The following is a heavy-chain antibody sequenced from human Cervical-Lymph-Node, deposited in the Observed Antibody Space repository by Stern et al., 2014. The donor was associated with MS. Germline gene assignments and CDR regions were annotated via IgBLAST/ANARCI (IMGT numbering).Heavy chain of an antibody. D-gene: IGHD1-26*01. J-gene: IGHJ4*02. CDR2: ISSSGSPI. V-gene: IGHV3-11*01. CDR1: GFTFSDYF. Sequence: VQLLQSGGALVKPGGSLRLSCAASGFTFSDYFMTWIRQAPGKGLEGISYISSSGSPIYSADSVKGRFTISRDNGKNSLYLQMNSLRAEDTAVYYCARRSWGRNFDYWGQGTLVTVSS. CDR3: ARRSWGRNFDY.